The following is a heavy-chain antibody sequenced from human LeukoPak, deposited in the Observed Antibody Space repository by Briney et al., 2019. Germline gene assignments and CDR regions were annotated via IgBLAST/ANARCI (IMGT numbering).Heavy chain of an antibody. CDR1: GGTFSSYA. Sequence: SVKVSCKASGGTFSSYAISWVRQAPGQGLEWMGRIIPILGIANYAQKFQDRVTITADKSTSTAYMELSSLRSEDTAVYYCARADSPDYDILTGYGTSWWFDPWGQGTLVTVSS. CDR3: ARADSPDYDILTGYGTSWWFDP. D-gene: IGHD3-9*01. V-gene: IGHV1-69*04. CDR2: IIPILGIA. J-gene: IGHJ5*02.